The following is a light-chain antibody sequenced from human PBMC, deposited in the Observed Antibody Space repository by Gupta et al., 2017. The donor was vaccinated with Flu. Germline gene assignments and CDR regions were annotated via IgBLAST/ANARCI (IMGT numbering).Light chain of an antibody. V-gene: IGLV2-14*01. CDR3: SSYTSTNTVI. Sequence: QSALTQPASVSGSPGQSITISCTATSSDVGTYNYVSWYQQHPGKAPKLMIYEVTNRPSGVSNRFSGSKSGNTASLTISGLQAEDEADYYCSSYTSTNTVIFGRGTKLTVL. CDR2: EVT. CDR1: SSDVGTYNY. J-gene: IGLJ2*01.